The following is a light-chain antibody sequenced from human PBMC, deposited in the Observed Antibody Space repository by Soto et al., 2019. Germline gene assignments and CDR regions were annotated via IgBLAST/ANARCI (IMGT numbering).Light chain of an antibody. CDR1: QSISSW. J-gene: IGKJ1*01. CDR2: KAS. V-gene: IGKV1-5*03. Sequence: DIQMTQSPSTLSASVGDRVTITGRASQSISSWLAWYQQKPGTAPNLLIYKASTLQSGVPSRFSGSGSGTEFTLTISSLQPDDSATYYCQQYNDNWTFGQGTKVEIK. CDR3: QQYNDNWT.